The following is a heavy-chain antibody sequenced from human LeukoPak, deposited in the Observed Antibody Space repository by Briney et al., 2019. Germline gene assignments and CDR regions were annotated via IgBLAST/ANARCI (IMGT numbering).Heavy chain of an antibody. CDR3: AKVLLTRVASCSSSSCFAARWAFDF. J-gene: IGHJ4*02. D-gene: IGHD2-2*01. V-gene: IGHV3-43*02. Sequence: GGSLRLSCAASGFAFDDFAMNWVRQAPGKGLEWVSLISGNGGSTYYADSVKGRFTISRDNNKNSLHLQMNSLKIEDTALYYCAKVLLTRVASCSSSSCFAARWAFDFWGQGTLVTVSS. CDR1: GFAFDDFA. CDR2: ISGNGGST.